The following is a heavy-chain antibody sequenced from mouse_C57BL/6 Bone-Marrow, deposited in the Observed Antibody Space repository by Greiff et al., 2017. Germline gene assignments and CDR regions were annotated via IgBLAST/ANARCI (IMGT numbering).Heavy chain of an antibody. CDR2: ISSGGDYI. CDR3: TRDNYGSIFYWYFDV. CDR1: GFTFSSYA. V-gene: IGHV5-9-1*02. D-gene: IGHD1-1*01. J-gene: IGHJ1*03. Sequence: EVKLMESGEGLVKPGGSLKLSCAASGFTFSSYAMSWVRQTPEKRLEWVAYISSGGDYIYYAETVKGRFTISRDNARNTRYLQLSSLKSEDTAMYYCTRDNYGSIFYWYFDVWGTGTTVTVSA.